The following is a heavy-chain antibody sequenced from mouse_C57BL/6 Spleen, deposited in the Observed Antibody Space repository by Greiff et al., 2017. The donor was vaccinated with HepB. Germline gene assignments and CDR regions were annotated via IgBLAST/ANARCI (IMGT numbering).Heavy chain of an antibody. CDR1: GFNIKDDY. J-gene: IGHJ4*01. D-gene: IGHD2-1*01. CDR3: TADYGNYVYAMDY. Sequence: EVKVVESGAELVRPGASVKLSCTASGFNIKDDYMHWVKQRPEQGLEWIGWIDPENGDTEYASKFQGKATITADTSSNTAYLQLSSLTSEDTAVYYCTADYGNYVYAMDYWGQGTSVTVSS. V-gene: IGHV14-4*01. CDR2: IDPENGDT.